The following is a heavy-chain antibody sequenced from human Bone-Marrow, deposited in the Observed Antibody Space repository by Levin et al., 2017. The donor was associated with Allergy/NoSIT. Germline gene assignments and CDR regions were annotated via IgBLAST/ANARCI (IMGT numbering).Heavy chain of an antibody. Sequence: GGSLRLSCLASGFSLSSYTMNWVRQAPGKGLEWVASISGSSSYIFYADSVKGRFTVSRDNAENSVYLQMNSPRGDDTAVYFCARDQDYGFLSGLGWFDPWGQGTQVTVSS. CDR3: ARDQDYGFLSGLGWFDP. J-gene: IGHJ5*02. D-gene: IGHD3-16*01. CDR1: GFSLSSYT. V-gene: IGHV3-21*06. CDR2: ISGSSSYI.